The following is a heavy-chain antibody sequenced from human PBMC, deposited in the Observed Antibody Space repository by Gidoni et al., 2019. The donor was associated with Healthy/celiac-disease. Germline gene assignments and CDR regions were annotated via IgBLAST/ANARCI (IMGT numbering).Heavy chain of an antibody. CDR1: GGSISSYY. J-gene: IGHJ6*02. V-gene: IGHV4-4*07. Sequence: QVQLQESGPGLVKPSETLSLTCTVSGGSISSYYWSWIRQPAGKGLEWIGRIYTSGSTNSNPSLKSRVTMSVDTSKNQFSLKLSSVTAADTAVYYCARALTGIAVAGPYYYYYGMDVWGQGTTVTVSS. CDR2: IYTSGST. CDR3: ARALTGIAVAGPYYYYYGMDV. D-gene: IGHD6-19*01.